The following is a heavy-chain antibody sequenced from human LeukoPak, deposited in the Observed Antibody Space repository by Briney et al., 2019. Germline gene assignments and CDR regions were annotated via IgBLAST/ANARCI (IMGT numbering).Heavy chain of an antibody. J-gene: IGHJ4*02. V-gene: IGHV3-30*02. Sequence: PGGSLRLSCAASGFTFSSYGMHWVRQAPGKGLEWVAFIRYDGSNKYYADSVKGRFTISRDNSKNTLYLQMNSLRAEDTAAYYCAKDLLLTSMITFGGVIVQEYYFDYWGQGTLVTVSS. D-gene: IGHD3-16*02. CDR2: IRYDGSNK. CDR3: AKDLLLTSMITFGGVIVQEYYFDY. CDR1: GFTFSSYG.